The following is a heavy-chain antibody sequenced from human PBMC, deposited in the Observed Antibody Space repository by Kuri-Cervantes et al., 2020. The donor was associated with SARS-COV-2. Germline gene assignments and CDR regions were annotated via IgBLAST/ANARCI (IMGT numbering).Heavy chain of an antibody. CDR2: INPNSGGT. CDR3: ARGYTIFGVVGYFDL. Sequence: ASVKVSCKASGYTFTGYYMHWVRQAPGQGLEWMGWINPNSGGTNYAQKFQGRVTMTRDTSISTAYMELSRLRSDDTAVYYCARGYTIFGVVGYFDLWGLGTLVTVSS. D-gene: IGHD3-3*01. V-gene: IGHV1-2*02. CDR1: GYTFTGYY. J-gene: IGHJ2*01.